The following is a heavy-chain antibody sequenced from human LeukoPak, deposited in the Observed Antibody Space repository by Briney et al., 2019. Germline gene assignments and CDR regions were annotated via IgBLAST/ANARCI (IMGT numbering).Heavy chain of an antibody. V-gene: IGHV5-51*01. CDR1: GYSFTSYW. CDR3: ARQTRDGYRHFDY. CDR2: IYPGDSDT. J-gene: IGHJ4*02. Sequence: GESLEISCKGSGYSFTSYWIGWVRQMPGKGLEWMGIIYPGDSDTRYRPSFQGQVTISADKSISTAYLQWSSLKASDTAIHYCARQTRDGYRHFDYWGQGSLVTVSS. D-gene: IGHD5-24*01.